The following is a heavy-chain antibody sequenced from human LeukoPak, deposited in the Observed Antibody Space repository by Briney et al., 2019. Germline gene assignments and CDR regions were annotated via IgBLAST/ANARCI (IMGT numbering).Heavy chain of an antibody. CDR3: AKDDGNGKDFDY. CDR1: GFTFSSYG. V-gene: IGHV3-23*01. J-gene: IGHJ4*02. D-gene: IGHD1-1*01. CDR2: ISGSGGST. Sequence: PGGSLRLSCAASGFTFSSYGMSWVRQAPGKGLEWVSAISGSGGSTYYADSVKGRFTISRDNSKNTLYLQMNSLRAEDTAVYYCAKDDGNGKDFDYWGQGTLVTVSS.